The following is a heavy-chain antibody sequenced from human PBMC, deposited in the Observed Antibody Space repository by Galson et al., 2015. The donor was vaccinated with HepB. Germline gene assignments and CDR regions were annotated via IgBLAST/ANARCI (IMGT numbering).Heavy chain of an antibody. V-gene: IGHV3-7*03. CDR2: IKQDGSEK. Sequence: SLRLSCAASGFTFSYYWMTWVRQAPGKGLEWVANIKQDGSEKYYVDSVKGRFTISRDDSKNTLYLQMNSLRAEDTAIYYCASRFSGYLDYWGQGTLVTVSS. CDR1: GFTFSYYW. CDR3: ASRFSGYLDY. J-gene: IGHJ4*02. D-gene: IGHD5-12*01.